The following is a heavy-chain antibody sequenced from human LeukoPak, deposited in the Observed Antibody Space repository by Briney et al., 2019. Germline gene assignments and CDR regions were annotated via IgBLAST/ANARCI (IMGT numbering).Heavy chain of an antibody. CDR1: GFTFSSYA. Sequence: PGGSLRLSCAASGFTFSSYAMIWARQAPGKGLEWVSAFSGGGGSTYYADSVKGRFTISRDNSKNTLYLQMNSLRAEDAAVYYCAKVGGYYYEAYFDYWGQGTLVTVSS. CDR2: FSGGGGST. V-gene: IGHV3-23*01. J-gene: IGHJ4*02. D-gene: IGHD3-22*01. CDR3: AKVGGYYYEAYFDY.